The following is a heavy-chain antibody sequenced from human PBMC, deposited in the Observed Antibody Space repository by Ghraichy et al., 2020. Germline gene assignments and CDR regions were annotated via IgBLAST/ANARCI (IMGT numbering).Heavy chain of an antibody. CDR2: IYYSGST. D-gene: IGHD1-26*01. J-gene: IGHJ4*02. V-gene: IGHV4-39*01. Sequence: SETLSLTCTVSGGSISSSSYYWGWIRQPPGKGLEWIGSIYYSGSTYYNPSLKSRVTISVDTSKNQFSLKLSSVTAADTAVYYCARQSMAVGATDYWGQGTLVTVSS. CDR1: GGSISSSSYY. CDR3: ARQSMAVGATDY.